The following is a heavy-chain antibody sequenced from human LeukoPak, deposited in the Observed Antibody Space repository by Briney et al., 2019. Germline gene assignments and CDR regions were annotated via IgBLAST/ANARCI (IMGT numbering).Heavy chain of an antibody. CDR2: ISSSSSYI. CDR1: GFTFSSYS. Sequence: PGGSLRLSCAASGFTFSSYSMNWVRQAPGKGLEWVSSISSSSSYIYYADSVKGRFTISRDNAKNSLYLQMNSLRAEDTAVYYCARDYVVVPAGLLGDYYYMDVWGKGTTVTVSS. CDR3: ARDYVVVPAGLLGDYYYMDV. J-gene: IGHJ6*03. D-gene: IGHD2-2*01. V-gene: IGHV3-21*01.